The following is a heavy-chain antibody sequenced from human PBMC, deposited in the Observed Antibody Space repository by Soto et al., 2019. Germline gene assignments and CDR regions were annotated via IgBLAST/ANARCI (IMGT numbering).Heavy chain of an antibody. CDR3: ARGPGYYFDY. Sequence: EVQLVESGGGLVQPGGSLRLSCAASGFTFSSYAMHWVRQAPGKGLEYVSAISSNGGSTYYANSVKGRFTISRDNSKNTLYLQMGGLRAEDMAVYYCARGPGYYFDYWGQGTLVTGSS. CDR1: GFTFSSYA. V-gene: IGHV3-64*01. CDR2: ISSNGGST. J-gene: IGHJ4*02.